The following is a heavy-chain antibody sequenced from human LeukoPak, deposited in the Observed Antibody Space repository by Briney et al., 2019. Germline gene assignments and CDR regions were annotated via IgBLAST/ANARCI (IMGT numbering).Heavy chain of an antibody. V-gene: IGHV4-4*02. Sequence: PSGTLSLTCAVSGGSISSSNWWSWVRQPPGKGLEWIGEIYHSGSTNYNPSLKSRVTISVDKSKNQFSLKLSSVTAADTAVYYCARVTDGHPTVTTGGWFDPWGQGTLVTVSS. CDR3: ARVTDGHPTVTTGGWFDP. CDR1: GGSISSSNW. D-gene: IGHD4-17*01. CDR2: IYHSGST. J-gene: IGHJ5*02.